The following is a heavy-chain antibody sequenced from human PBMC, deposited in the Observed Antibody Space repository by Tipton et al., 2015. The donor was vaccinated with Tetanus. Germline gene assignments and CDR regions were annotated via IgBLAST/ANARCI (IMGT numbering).Heavy chain of an antibody. CDR1: GYRFTSQW. D-gene: IGHD5-24*01. CDR2: IYPGDSDT. CDR3: ARRSRDGHTWDNFDI. V-gene: IGHV5-51*01. Sequence: QSGAEVKKPGESLKISCKGSGYRFTSQWIGWVRQMPGEGLEWMGIIYPGDSDTRISPSFDGQVTMSADKSISTAYLNWSSLKASATAMYYCARRSRDGHTWDNFDIWGQGTMVKVSS. J-gene: IGHJ3*02.